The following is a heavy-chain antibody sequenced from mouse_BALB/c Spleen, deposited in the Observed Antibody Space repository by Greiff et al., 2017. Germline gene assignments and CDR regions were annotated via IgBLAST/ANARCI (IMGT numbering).Heavy chain of an antibody. D-gene: IGHD2-4*01. CDR1: GFTFSDYY. V-gene: IGHV5-4*02. Sequence: EVMLVESGGGLAKPGGSLKLSCAASGFTFSDYYMYWVRQTPEKRLEWVATISDGGSYTYYPDSVKGRFTISRDNAKNNLYLQMSSLKSEDTAMYYCARHDYDVWFAYWGQGTLVTVSA. CDR2: ISDGGSYT. J-gene: IGHJ3*01. CDR3: ARHDYDVWFAY.